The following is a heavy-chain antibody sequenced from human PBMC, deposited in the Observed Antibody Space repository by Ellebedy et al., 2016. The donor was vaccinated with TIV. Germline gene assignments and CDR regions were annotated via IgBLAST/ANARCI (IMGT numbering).Heavy chain of an antibody. D-gene: IGHD4-17*01. V-gene: IGHV3-7*01. J-gene: IGHJ5*02. Sequence: GESLKISCAASGFSFRSYWMSWVRQAPGKGLEWVANIYQDGGVQYYVDSVKDRFTISRDNADNSLFLQMNSLRAEDTAVYYCARRGSYGDYAVQINSWFDTWGRGTLVAVSS. CDR3: ARRGSYGDYAVQINSWFDT. CDR2: IYQDGGVQ. CDR1: GFSFRSYW.